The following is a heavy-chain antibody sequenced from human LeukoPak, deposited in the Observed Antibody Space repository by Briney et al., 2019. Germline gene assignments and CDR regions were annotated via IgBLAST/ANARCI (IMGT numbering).Heavy chain of an antibody. CDR1: GYTFTSYG. Sequence: ASVKVSCKASGYTFTSYGIIWVRQAPGQGLEWMGWITTNTGTPTYAQGFTGRFVFSLDTSVSTAYLQTSSLKAEDTAVYYCARDLGGGMVRGVISDFWGQGTLVTVSS. J-gene: IGHJ4*02. V-gene: IGHV7-4-1*02. CDR3: ARDLGGGMVRGVISDF. D-gene: IGHD3-10*01. CDR2: ITTNTGTP.